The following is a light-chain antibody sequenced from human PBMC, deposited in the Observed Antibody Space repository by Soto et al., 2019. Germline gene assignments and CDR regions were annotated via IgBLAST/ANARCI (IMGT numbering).Light chain of an antibody. J-gene: IGLJ1*01. CDR2: EVS. CDR1: SSDVGGYNY. V-gene: IGLV2-14*01. Sequence: QSALTQPASVSGSPRQSITISCTGTSSDVGGYNYVSWYQQHPGKAPKLMIYEVSNRPSGVSNRFSGSKSGNTASPTISGLQAEDAADYYCSSYTSSSPYVFGTGTKVTVL. CDR3: SSYTSSSPYV.